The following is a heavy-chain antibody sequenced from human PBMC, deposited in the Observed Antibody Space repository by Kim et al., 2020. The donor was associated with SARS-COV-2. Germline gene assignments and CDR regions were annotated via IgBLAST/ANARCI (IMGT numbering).Heavy chain of an antibody. CDR3: ARLPSDYDSSGYLDY. Sequence: SVKGRFTISRDNSKNTLYLQMNSLRAEDTAVYYCARLPSDYDSSGYLDYWGQGTLVTVSS. V-gene: IGHV3-30*01. D-gene: IGHD3-22*01. J-gene: IGHJ4*02.